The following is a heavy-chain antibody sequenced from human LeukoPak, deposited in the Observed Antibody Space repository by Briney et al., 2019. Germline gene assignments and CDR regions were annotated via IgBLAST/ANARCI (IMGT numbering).Heavy chain of an antibody. CDR3: AKATVTHLIDY. J-gene: IGHJ4*02. V-gene: IGHV3-23*01. D-gene: IGHD4-17*01. CDR2: SASGGSS. CDR1: GFTFSSYA. Sequence: GGSLRLSCVASGFTFSSYAMNWVRQAPGKGLEWVSTSASGGSSYYADSVQGRFTISRDNSKNTLYLQMNSLGAEDTAVYYCAKATVTHLIDYWGQASRLTVSS.